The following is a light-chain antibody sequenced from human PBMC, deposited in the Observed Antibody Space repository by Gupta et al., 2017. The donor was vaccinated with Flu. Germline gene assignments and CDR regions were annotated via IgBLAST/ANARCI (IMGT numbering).Light chain of an antibody. CDR1: SSNIGGGYY. CDR2: GNS. V-gene: IGLV1-40*01. J-gene: IGLJ1*01. Sequence: QSVLTQPPSVSGAPGQLGTNPCTGSSSNIGGGYYVRWYQQRPGTAPNLLIYGNSRRRSGVPDGCSGSKSGTSASLASTGLQAEDEADYYWQADESSRSGYVFGRGTKITVL. CDR3: QADESSRSGYV.